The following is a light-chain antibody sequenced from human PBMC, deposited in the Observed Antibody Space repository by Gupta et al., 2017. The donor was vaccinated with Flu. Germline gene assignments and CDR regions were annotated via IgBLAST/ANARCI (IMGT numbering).Light chain of an antibody. CDR2: DAS. CDR1: QDISNY. CDR3: QQYDNLP. J-gene: IGKJ2*01. Sequence: EIQMTQYPSSLAATVGDRVTITCQESQDISNYLNWYQQKPGKAPKLLIYDASNLETGFPSRFSGSGSGTDFTFTISSLQPEDIATYYCQQYDNLPFGQGTKLEIK. V-gene: IGKV1-33*01.